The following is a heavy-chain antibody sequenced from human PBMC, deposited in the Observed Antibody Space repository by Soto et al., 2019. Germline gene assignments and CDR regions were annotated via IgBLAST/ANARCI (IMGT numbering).Heavy chain of an antibody. CDR2: IYYSGST. J-gene: IGHJ6*02. V-gene: IGHV4-30-4*01. Sequence: QVQLQESGPGLVKPSPTLSLTCTVSGGSISSGDYYWSWIRQPPGKGLEWIGYIYYSGSTYYNPSLKSRVTISVDTSKTQFSLKLSSVTAADTAVYYCPFGGPSDGMDVWCQGTTVPVSS. CDR1: GGSISSGDYY. D-gene: IGHD3-3*01. CDR3: PFGGPSDGMDV.